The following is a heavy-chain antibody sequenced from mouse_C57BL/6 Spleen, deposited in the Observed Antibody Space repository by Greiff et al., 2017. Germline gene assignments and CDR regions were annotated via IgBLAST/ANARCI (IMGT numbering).Heavy chain of an antibody. CDR1: GYAFTNYL. Sequence: QVQLKESGAELVRPGTSVKVSCKASGYAFTNYLIEWVKQRPGQGLEWIGVINPGSGGTNYNEKFKGKATLTADKSSSTAYMQLSSLTSEDSAVXFCAREGDYDYDGSVWFAYWGQGTLVTVSA. V-gene: IGHV1-54*01. CDR3: AREGDYDYDGSVWFAY. CDR2: INPGSGGT. D-gene: IGHD2-4*01. J-gene: IGHJ3*01.